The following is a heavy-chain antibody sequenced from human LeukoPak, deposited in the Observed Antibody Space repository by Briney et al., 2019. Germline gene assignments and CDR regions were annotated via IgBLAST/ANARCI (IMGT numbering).Heavy chain of an antibody. CDR3: ARAYYYASGSPYYYYMDV. CDR1: GGSISSYY. D-gene: IGHD3-10*01. V-gene: IGHV4-59*01. J-gene: IGHJ6*03. Sequence: SETLSLTCTVSGGSISSYYWSWIRQPPGKGLEWSGYIYYSGSTNYNPSLKSRVTISVDTAKNQFSLKLSSVTAADTAVYYCARAYYYASGSPYYYYMDVWGKGTTVTISS. CDR2: IYYSGST.